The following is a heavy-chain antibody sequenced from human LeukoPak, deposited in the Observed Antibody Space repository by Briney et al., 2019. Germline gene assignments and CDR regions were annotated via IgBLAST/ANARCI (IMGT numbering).Heavy chain of an antibody. D-gene: IGHD2-15*01. Sequence: PGGSLRLSCAASGFTFSSYAMSWVRQAPGKGLEWVSTLSGSGDSTYYADSVKGRFTISRDNSKNTLYVQMNGLRVEDTAVYYCAKARYCSGGSCYFDYRGQGTLVTVSS. CDR2: LSGSGDST. J-gene: IGHJ4*02. V-gene: IGHV3-23*01. CDR3: AKARYCSGGSCYFDY. CDR1: GFTFSSYA.